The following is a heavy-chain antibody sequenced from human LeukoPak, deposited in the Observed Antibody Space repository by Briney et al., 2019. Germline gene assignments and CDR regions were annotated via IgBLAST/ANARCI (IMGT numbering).Heavy chain of an antibody. CDR1: GGSFSGYY. CDR2: INHSGST. Sequence: KPSETLSLTCAVYGGSFSGYYWSWIRQPPGKGLEWIGGINHSGSTNYNPSLKSRVTISVDTSKNQFSLKLSSVTAADTAVYYCARGTLGGYYYYGMDVWGQGTTVTVSS. V-gene: IGHV4-34*01. J-gene: IGHJ6*02. CDR3: ARGTLGGYYYYGMDV. D-gene: IGHD3-10*01.